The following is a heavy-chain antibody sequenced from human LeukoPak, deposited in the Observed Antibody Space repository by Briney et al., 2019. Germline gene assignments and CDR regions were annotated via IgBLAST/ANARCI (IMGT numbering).Heavy chain of an antibody. CDR2: ISSSSIYI. D-gene: IGHD6-13*01. CDR1: GFTFSSYS. CDR3: AREGGMQLGRDY. Sequence: GGSLRLSCAASGFTFSSYSMNWVRQAPGKGLEWVSSISSSSIYIYYADSVKGRFTISRDNAKNSLYLQMNSLRVEDTAVYYCAREGGMQLGRDYWGQGTLVTVSS. J-gene: IGHJ4*02. V-gene: IGHV3-21*01.